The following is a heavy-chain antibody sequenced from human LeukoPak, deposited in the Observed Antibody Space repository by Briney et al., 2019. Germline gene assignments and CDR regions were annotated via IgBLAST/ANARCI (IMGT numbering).Heavy chain of an antibody. J-gene: IGHJ6*03. CDR3: ARGSNYYYYYMDV. Sequence: AGGSPRLSCAASGFTFDDYGMSWVRQAPGKGLEWVSGINWNGGSTGYADSVKGRFTISRDNAKNSLYLQMNSLRAEDTALYYCARGSNYYYYYMDVWGKGTTVTVSS. V-gene: IGHV3-20*04. D-gene: IGHD4-11*01. CDR2: INWNGGST. CDR1: GFTFDDYG.